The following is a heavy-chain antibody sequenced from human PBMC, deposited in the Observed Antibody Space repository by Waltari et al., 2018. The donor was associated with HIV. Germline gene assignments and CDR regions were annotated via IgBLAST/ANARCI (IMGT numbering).Heavy chain of an antibody. CDR1: GYNFGSYW. CDR2: IYPGDSET. J-gene: IGHJ3*01. Sequence: EVQLVQSGPEVKKPGESAKVSCRISGYNFGSYWIGWVRQMSGKGLEWMGIIYPGDSETRYNPSFQGKVTISADTSINTAYLQLHRLQASDTAVYYCARVLIGADNSFDFWGQGTMVTVSS. D-gene: IGHD2-21*01. CDR3: ARVLIGADNSFDF. V-gene: IGHV5-51*01.